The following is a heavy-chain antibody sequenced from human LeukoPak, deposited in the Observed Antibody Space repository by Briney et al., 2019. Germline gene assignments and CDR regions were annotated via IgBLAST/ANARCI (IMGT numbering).Heavy chain of an antibody. J-gene: IGHJ4*02. CDR2: IKADGSEN. D-gene: IGHD1-14*01. CDR1: GFTFSSYW. V-gene: IGHV3-7*01. CDR3: SAGPHFDY. Sequence: GGSLRLSCGASGFTFSSYWMSWVRQAPGKGLEWVANIKADGSENHYVGSVKGRFTISRDNTKNSLYLQMDSLRDEDTAVYYCSAGPHFDYWGQGTLVTVSS.